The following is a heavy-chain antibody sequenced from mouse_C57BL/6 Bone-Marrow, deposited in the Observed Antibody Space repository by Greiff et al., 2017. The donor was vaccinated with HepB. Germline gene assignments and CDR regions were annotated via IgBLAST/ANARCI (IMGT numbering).Heavy chain of an antibody. Sequence: QVQLKQSGAELVRPGASVKMSCKASGYTFTSYNMHWVKQTPRQGLEWIGAIYPGNGDTSYNQKFKGKATLTVDKSSSTAYMQLSSLTSEDSAVYFCARWGTTVVARDYWYFDVWGTGTTVTVSS. J-gene: IGHJ1*03. CDR2: IYPGNGDT. CDR1: GYTFTSYN. V-gene: IGHV1-12*01. CDR3: ARWGTTVVARDYWYFDV. D-gene: IGHD1-1*01.